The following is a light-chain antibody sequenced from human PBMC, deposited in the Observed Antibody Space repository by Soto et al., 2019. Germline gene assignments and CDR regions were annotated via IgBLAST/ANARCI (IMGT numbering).Light chain of an antibody. CDR1: SSDVGGYNY. V-gene: IGLV2-14*01. Sequence: QSALTQPASVSGSPGQSITISCTGTSSDVGGYNYVSWYQQHPGEAPKLMIYDVSNRPSGVSNRVSGSKSGNTASLTISGLQAEDEADYYCSSYTTSSTSHVVFGGGTKVTVL. CDR2: DVS. J-gene: IGLJ2*01. CDR3: SSYTTSSTSHVV.